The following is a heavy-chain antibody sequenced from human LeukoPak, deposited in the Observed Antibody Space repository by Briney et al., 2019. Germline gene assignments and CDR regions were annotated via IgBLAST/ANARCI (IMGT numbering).Heavy chain of an antibody. D-gene: IGHD2-15*01. Sequence: GRSLRLSCAASGFTFSSYGMHWVRQAPGKGLEWVAVISYDGSNKYYADSVKGRFTISRDNSKNTLYLQMNSLRAEDTAVYYCAKPRDIVVVVAAEGFDYWGQGTLVTVSS. CDR2: ISYDGSNK. CDR1: GFTFSSYG. CDR3: AKPRDIVVVVAAEGFDY. V-gene: IGHV3-30*18. J-gene: IGHJ4*02.